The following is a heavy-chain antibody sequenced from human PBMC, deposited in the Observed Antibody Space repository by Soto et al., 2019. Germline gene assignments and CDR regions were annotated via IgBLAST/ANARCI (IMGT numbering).Heavy chain of an antibody. CDR2: ISGSGGTT. Sequence: EVQLLESGGGLVQPGRSLRLSCAASGFTFSNYAMSWVRQAPGQGLDWVSAISGSGGTTYYADSVKGRFTIARDNSKTMLFLQMISLRAEDAAVYYCAKFFVETGSNSGWPSSFHYWCQGTLVTVSS. V-gene: IGHV3-23*01. CDR1: GFTFSNYA. CDR3: AKFFVETGSNSGWPSSFHY. J-gene: IGHJ4*02. D-gene: IGHD6-25*01.